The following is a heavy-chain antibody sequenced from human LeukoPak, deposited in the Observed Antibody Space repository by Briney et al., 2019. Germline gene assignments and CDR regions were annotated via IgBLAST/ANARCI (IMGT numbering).Heavy chain of an antibody. CDR1: GGSFSGYY. CDR2: INHSGST. D-gene: IGHD3-22*01. V-gene: IGHV4-34*01. J-gene: IGHJ4*02. CDR3: ASFVVIGTTYYFDY. Sequence: PSETLSLTCAVYGGSFSGYYWSWIRQPPGKGLEWIGEINHSGSTNYNPSLKSRVTISVDTSKNQFSLKLSSVTAADTAVYYCASFVVIGTTYYFDYWGQGTLVTVSS.